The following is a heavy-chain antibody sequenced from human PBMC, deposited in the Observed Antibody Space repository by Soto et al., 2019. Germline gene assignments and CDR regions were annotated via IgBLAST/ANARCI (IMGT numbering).Heavy chain of an antibody. CDR2: VYYSGST. CDR1: GASISSSY. D-gene: IGHD3-22*01. Sequence: SETLSLTCTVSGASISSSYWSWIRQSPEKGLEWIGYVYYSGSTNYNPSLKSRVTISVDTSKNQFSLKLNSVTAADTAVYYCARGYYDSSGQSNTFDIWGQGTMVTVSS. J-gene: IGHJ3*02. CDR3: ARGYYDSSGQSNTFDI. V-gene: IGHV4-59*01.